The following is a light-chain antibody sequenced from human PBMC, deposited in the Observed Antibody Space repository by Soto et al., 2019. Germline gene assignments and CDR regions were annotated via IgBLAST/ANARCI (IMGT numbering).Light chain of an antibody. CDR3: QQYSTYWT. V-gene: IGKV1-5*03. Sequence: DIQMTQSPSTLSAFVGDRVTITCRASQSISSWLAWYQQKPGKAPKVLIYKASSLESGVPSRFSGSGSGTEFTLTISSLQPDDVATYYCQQYSTYWTCGQGTKVEIK. CDR1: QSISSW. CDR2: KAS. J-gene: IGKJ1*01.